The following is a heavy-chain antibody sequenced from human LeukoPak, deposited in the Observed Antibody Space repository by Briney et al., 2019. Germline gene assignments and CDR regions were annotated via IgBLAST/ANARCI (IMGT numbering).Heavy chain of an antibody. V-gene: IGHV3-30*18. J-gene: IGHJ4*02. CDR1: GFTFSSYG. D-gene: IGHD6-19*01. CDR2: ISYDGSNK. CDR3: AKVPSSGWSPFDY. Sequence: GGSLRLSCAASGFTFSSYGMHWVRQAPGKGLEWVAVISYDGSNKYYADSVKGRFTISRDNSKNTLYLQMNSLRAEDTAVYYCAKVPSSGWSPFDYWDQGTLVTVSS.